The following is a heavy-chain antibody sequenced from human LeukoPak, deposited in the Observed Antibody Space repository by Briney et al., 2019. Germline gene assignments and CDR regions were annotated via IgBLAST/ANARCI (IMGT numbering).Heavy chain of an antibody. Sequence: ASVKVSCKASGGTFSSYAISWVRQAPGQGLEWMGRIIPILGIANYAQKFQGRVTITADKSTSTAYMELSSLRSEDTAVYYCARDQAYQTYYYGSGSYKTLDVWGQGTTVTVSS. CDR2: IIPILGIA. V-gene: IGHV1-69*04. J-gene: IGHJ6*02. CDR1: GGTFSSYA. CDR3: ARDQAYQTYYYGSGSYKTLDV. D-gene: IGHD3-10*01.